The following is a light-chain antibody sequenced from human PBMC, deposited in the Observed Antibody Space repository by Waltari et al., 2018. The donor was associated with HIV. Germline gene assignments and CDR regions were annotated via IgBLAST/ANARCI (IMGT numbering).Light chain of an antibody. CDR1: YLGDKY. V-gene: IGLV3-1*01. CDR3: QAWDSSTVL. Sequence: SHELTQPPSVSVSPGQTANITCSGDYLGDKYASWYQQKPGQSPVLVIYQDDKRPSGIPERFSGSNSGNTATLTITGTQAMDEADYYCQAWDSSTVLFGGGTKLTVL. J-gene: IGLJ2*01. CDR2: QDD.